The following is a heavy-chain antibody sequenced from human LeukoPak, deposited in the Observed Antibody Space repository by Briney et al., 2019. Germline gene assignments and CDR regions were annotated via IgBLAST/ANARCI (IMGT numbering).Heavy chain of an antibody. D-gene: IGHD5-24*01. V-gene: IGHV3-30*04. CDR3: ASGPRDGGQNV. Sequence: GGSLRLSCAASGFDLNNYAMHWVRQAPGKGLEWVTLISYSGDNTYYADSVKGRFTFSRDKSKNTLYLQMNSLRPEDSAVYFCASGPRDGGQNVWGKGTTVTVSS. J-gene: IGHJ6*04. CDR1: GFDLNNYA. CDR2: ISYSGDNT.